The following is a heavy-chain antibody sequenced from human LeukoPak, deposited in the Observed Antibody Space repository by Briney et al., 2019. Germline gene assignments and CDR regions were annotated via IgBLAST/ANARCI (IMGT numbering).Heavy chain of an antibody. Sequence: GASVKVSCKASGYTFTSNYMHWVRQAPGQGLEWMGIINPTGGSTSYAQKFQGRVTLTRDTSTTTVYMELYSLRSEDTAVYYCARGRAYDSSGYDLLDYWGQGTLVTVSS. D-gene: IGHD3-22*01. J-gene: IGHJ4*02. V-gene: IGHV1-46*01. CDR1: GYTFTSNY. CDR2: INPTGGST. CDR3: ARGRAYDSSGYDLLDY.